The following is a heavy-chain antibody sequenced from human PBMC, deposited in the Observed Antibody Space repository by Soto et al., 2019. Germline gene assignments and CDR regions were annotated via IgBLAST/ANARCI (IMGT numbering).Heavy chain of an antibody. D-gene: IGHD6-6*01. Sequence: TLSLTCTVSGGSISSGGYYWSWIRQHPGKGLEWIGYIYYSGSTYYNPSLKSRVTISVDTSKNQFSLKLSSVTAADTAVYYCARIGGNSSSSRRLDYWGQGTLVTVSS. J-gene: IGHJ4*02. CDR2: IYYSGST. CDR3: ARIGGNSSSSRRLDY. CDR1: GGSISSGGYY. V-gene: IGHV4-31*02.